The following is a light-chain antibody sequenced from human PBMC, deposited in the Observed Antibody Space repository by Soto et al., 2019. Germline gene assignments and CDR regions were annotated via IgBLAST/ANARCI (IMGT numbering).Light chain of an antibody. CDR2: LSSDGSH. CDR1: SWHSSYA. V-gene: IGLV4-69*01. J-gene: IGLJ2*01. CDR3: QTWDTGARVV. Sequence: QSVLTQSPSASASLGASVKLTCTLSSWHSSYAIAWHQQQPEKGPRYLMKLSSDGSHSKGDGIPDRFSGSSSGAERYLTISSLQSEDEADYYCQTWDTGARVVFGGGTKLTVL.